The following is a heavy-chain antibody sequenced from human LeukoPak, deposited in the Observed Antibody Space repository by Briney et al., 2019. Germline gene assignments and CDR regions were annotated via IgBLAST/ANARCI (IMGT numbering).Heavy chain of an antibody. V-gene: IGHV3-74*01. CDR2: INTDGSST. CDR3: AKVDLGYCSSTSCAHFDY. CDR1: GFTFSSYW. J-gene: IGHJ4*02. D-gene: IGHD2-2*01. Sequence: GGSLRLSCAASGFTFSSYWMHWVRQAPGKGLVWVSRINTDGSSTSYADSVKGRFTISRDNAKNTLYLQMNSLRAEDTAVYYCAKVDLGYCSSTSCAHFDYWGQGTLVTVSS.